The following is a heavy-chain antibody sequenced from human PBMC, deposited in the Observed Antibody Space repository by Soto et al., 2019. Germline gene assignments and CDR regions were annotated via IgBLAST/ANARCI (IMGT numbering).Heavy chain of an antibody. CDR1: GFTFSSYA. V-gene: IGHV3-23*01. J-gene: IGHJ4*02. Sequence: GGSLRLSCAASGFTFSSYAMSWVRQAPGKGLEWVSAISGSGGSTYYADSVKGRFTISRDNSKNTLYLQMNSLRAEDTAVYYCAKVRIAAAGRPNTEENYWGQGTLVTVSS. D-gene: IGHD6-13*01. CDR3: AKVRIAAAGRPNTEENY. CDR2: ISGSGGST.